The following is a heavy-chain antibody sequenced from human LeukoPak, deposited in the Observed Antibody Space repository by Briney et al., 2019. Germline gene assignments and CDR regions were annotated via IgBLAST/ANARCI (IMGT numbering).Heavy chain of an antibody. J-gene: IGHJ4*02. CDR1: GYTFTSYY. Sequence: ASVKVSCKASGYTFTSYYVHWVRQAPGQGLEWMGIINPNGGNTNYAQKFQGRVTMTRDTSTSTVYMELSSLRSEDTAVYYCARDNITAAAGYWGQGTLVTVSS. D-gene: IGHD6-25*01. V-gene: IGHV1-46*01. CDR2: INPNGGNT. CDR3: ARDNITAAAGY.